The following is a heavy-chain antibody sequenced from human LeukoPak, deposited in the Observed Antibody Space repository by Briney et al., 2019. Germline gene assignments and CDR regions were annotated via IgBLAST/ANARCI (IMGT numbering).Heavy chain of an antibody. CDR3: VRDGSSGWYRRFDF. D-gene: IGHD6-19*01. CDR1: GFTFTYYE. CDR2: ISTSGNTM. V-gene: IGHV3-48*03. Sequence: GGSLRLSCAASGFTFTYYEMNWVRQAPGKGLEWVSYISTSGNTMDYTDSVKGRFSISRDTAKNSLHLQMNSLRAEDTGVYYCVRDGSSGWYRRFDFWGQGTPVTVSS. J-gene: IGHJ4*02.